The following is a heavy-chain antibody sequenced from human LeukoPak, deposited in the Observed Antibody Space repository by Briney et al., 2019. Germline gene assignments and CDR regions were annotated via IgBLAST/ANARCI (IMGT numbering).Heavy chain of an antibody. CDR1: GFTFDDYA. J-gene: IGHJ4*01. Sequence: SGGSLRLSCAASGFTFDDYAMHWVRQAPGKGLEWVSGISWNSGSIGYADSVKGRFTISRDNAKNSLYLQMNSLRAEDMALYYCAKGYCGSTSCYIGYWGQGTLVTVSS. CDR3: AKGYCGSTSCYIGY. D-gene: IGHD2-2*02. CDR2: ISWNSGSI. V-gene: IGHV3-9*03.